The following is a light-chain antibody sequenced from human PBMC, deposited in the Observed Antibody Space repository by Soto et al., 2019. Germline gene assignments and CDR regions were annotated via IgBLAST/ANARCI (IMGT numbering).Light chain of an antibody. Sequence: IQLTHSPSSLSASVGDRVTITGRASQDIAIYLAWYQQKPGEAPKLLIYAASTLYGGVPSRFSGSGSGTDLALTITSLQAEDFATYYCQQLRMYPSTFGGGTKV. J-gene: IGKJ4*01. CDR2: AAS. CDR3: QQLRMYPST. CDR1: QDIAIY. V-gene: IGKV1-9*01.